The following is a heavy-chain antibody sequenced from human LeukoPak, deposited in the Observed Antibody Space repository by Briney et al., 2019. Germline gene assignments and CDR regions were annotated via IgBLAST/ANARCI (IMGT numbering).Heavy chain of an antibody. V-gene: IGHV3-43*02. CDR2: ISGDGGST. CDR3: AKDIERFLEWLGLDY. D-gene: IGHD3-3*01. J-gene: IGHJ4*02. Sequence: GGSLRLSCAASGFTFDDYAMHWVRQAPGKGLGWVSLISGDGGSTYYADSVKGRFTISRDNSKNSLYLQMNSLRTEDTALYYCAKDIERFLEWLGLDYWGQGTLVTVSS. CDR1: GFTFDDYA.